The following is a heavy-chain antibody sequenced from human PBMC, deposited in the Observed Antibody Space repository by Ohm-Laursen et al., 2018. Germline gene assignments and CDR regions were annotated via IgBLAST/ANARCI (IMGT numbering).Heavy chain of an antibody. J-gene: IGHJ6*02. V-gene: IGHV3-21*01. CDR1: GFTFSNYS. Sequence: SLRLSCSASGFTFSNYSMNWVRQAPGKGLEWVSSISSSSSYIYYADSVKGRFTISRDNAKNSLYLQMNSLGAEDSAVYYCARDSSGTARAGGMDVWGQGTTVTVSS. D-gene: IGHD6-6*01. CDR3: ARDSSGTARAGGMDV. CDR2: ISSSSSYI.